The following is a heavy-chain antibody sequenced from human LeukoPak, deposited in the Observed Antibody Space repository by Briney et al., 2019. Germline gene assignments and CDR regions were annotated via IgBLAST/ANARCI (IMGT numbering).Heavy chain of an antibody. Sequence: PGGSLRLSCAASGFTFSSYAMSWVRQAPGKGLEWVSGISGSGGSTYYADSVKGRFTISRDNSKNTLFLQMSSLRAEDTAVYYCAKLWLPYYYGMDVWGQGTTVTVSS. CDR1: GFTFSSYA. CDR2: ISGSGGST. V-gene: IGHV3-23*01. J-gene: IGHJ6*02. CDR3: AKLWLPYYYGMDV. D-gene: IGHD6-19*01.